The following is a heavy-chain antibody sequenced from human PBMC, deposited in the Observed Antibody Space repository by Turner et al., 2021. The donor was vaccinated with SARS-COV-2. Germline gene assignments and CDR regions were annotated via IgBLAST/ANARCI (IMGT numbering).Heavy chain of an antibody. Sequence: QVQLVQSGAEVKKPGASVKVSCKVSGYSLTDLSMHWVRQAPGKGLEWMGGFDPEDGEIIYAQKFQGRVTMTEDTSTDTAYMELSSLRSEDTAVYYCATGVAVAGTPSEYYYYYGMDVWGQGTTVTVSS. J-gene: IGHJ6*02. V-gene: IGHV1-24*01. CDR2: FDPEDGEI. CDR3: ATGVAVAGTPSEYYYYYGMDV. D-gene: IGHD6-19*01. CDR1: GYSLTDLS.